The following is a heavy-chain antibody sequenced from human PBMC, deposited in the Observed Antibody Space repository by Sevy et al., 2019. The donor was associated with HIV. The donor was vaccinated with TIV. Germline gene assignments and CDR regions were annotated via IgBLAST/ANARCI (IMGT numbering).Heavy chain of an antibody. Sequence: SETLSLTCTVSGGSISSGGYYWSWIRQHPGKGLEWIGYIYYSGSTYYNPSLKSRVTISVDTSKNQFSLKLSSVTAAXXAVYYCXXXSRXGGCCYLCFDYWGQGTLVTVSS. CDR2: IYYSGST. CDR3: XXXSRXGGCCYLCFDY. V-gene: IGHV4-31*03. CDR1: GGSISSGGYY. J-gene: IGHJ4*02. D-gene: IGHD2-15*01.